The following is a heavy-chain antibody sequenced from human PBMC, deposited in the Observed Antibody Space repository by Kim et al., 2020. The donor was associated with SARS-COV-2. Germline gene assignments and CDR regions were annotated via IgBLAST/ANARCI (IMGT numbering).Heavy chain of an antibody. V-gene: IGHV4-39*07. D-gene: IGHD3-3*01. CDR3: ARVPLITIFGVVTRNNWFDP. J-gene: IGHJ5*02. CDR2: IYYSGST. CDR1: GGSISSSSYY. Sequence: SETLSLTCTVSGGSISSSSYYWGWIRQPPGKGLEWIGSIYYSGSTYYNPSLKSRVTISVDTSKNQFSLKLSSVTAADTAVYYCARVPLITIFGVVTRNNWFDPWGQGTLVTVSS.